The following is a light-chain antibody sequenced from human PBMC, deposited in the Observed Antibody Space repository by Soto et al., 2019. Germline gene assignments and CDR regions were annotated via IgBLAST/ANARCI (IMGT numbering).Light chain of an antibody. CDR2: LGS. CDR3: MQALQTPLT. Sequence: DIVMTQSPLSLPVTPGEPASISCRSSQSLLHSNGYNYLDWYLQKPGQSPQLLIYLGSNRASGGPDRFSGSGSGTDFTLKISRLEAADVGVYYCMQALQTPLTFGPGTKVDIK. V-gene: IGKV2-28*01. CDR1: QSLLHSNGYNY. J-gene: IGKJ3*01.